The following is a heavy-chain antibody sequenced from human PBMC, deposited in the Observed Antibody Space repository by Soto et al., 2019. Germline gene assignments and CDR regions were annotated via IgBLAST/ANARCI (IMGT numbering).Heavy chain of an antibody. CDR2: ISAYNGNT. Sequence: GXSVKVSCKASGYTFTSYGISWVRQAPGQGREWMGWISAYNGNTNYAQKLQGRVTMTTDTSTSTAYMELRSLRSDDTAVYYCAREISQAVAGTFAYFDYWGQGTLVTVSS. CDR1: GYTFTSYG. V-gene: IGHV1-18*01. J-gene: IGHJ4*02. D-gene: IGHD6-19*01. CDR3: AREISQAVAGTFAYFDY.